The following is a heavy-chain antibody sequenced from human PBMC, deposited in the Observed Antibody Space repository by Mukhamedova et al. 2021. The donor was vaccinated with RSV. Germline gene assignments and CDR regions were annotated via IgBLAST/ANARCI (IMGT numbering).Heavy chain of an antibody. J-gene: IGHJ4*02. CDR3: AKWGLDQGSGGFLPY. Sequence: EYMGWINAGNGNTKYSQKFQGRVTITWDTSASTAYMELSSLSFEDTAIYYCAKWGLDQGSGGFLPYWGQGTLLPVPS. D-gene: IGHD3-10*01. V-gene: IGHV1-3*01. CDR2: INAGNGNT.